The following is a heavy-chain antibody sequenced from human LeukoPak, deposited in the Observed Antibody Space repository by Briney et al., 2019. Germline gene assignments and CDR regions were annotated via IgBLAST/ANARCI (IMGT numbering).Heavy chain of an antibody. CDR2: IYHSGST. V-gene: IGHV4-30-2*01. CDR3: AREGSSGYDNWFDP. J-gene: IGHJ5*02. Sequence: PSETLSLTCAVSGGSISSGGYSWSWIRQPPGKGLEWIGYIYHSGSTYYNPSLKSRVTISVDRSKNQFSLKLSSVTAADTAVYYCAREGSSGYDNWFDPWGQGILVTVSS. D-gene: IGHD3-22*01. CDR1: GGSISSGGYS.